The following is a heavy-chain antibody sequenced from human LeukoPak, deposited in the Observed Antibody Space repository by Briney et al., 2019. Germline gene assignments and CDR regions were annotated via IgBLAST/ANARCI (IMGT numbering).Heavy chain of an antibody. CDR1: GFTFSSYS. CDR3: AREVVPAASNWFDP. J-gene: IGHJ5*02. V-gene: IGHV3-21*01. CDR2: ISSSSSYI. Sequence: GGSLRLSCAASGFTFSSYSTNWVRQAPGKGLEWVSSISSSSSYIYYADPVKGRFTISRDNAKNSLYLQMNSLRAEDTALYYCAREVVPAASNWFDPWGQGTLVTVSS. D-gene: IGHD2-2*01.